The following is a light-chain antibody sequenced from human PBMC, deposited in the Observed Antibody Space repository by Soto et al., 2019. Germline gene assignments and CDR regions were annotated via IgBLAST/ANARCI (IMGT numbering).Light chain of an antibody. CDR1: SSDVGGYNY. CDR3: SSYTGSSIVV. V-gene: IGLV2-14*03. J-gene: IGLJ2*01. CDR2: NVS. Sequence: QSALTQPASVSGSPGQSITISCTGTSSDVGGYNYVSWYQQHPGNAPKLIISNVSIRPAGVSNRFSGSKSGNTASLPISGLQAEEEADYYCSSYTGSSIVVFGGGTQLTVL.